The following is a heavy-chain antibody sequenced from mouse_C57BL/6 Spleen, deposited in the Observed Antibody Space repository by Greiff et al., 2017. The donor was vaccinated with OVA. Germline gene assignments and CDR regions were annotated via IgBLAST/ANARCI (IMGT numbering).Heavy chain of an antibody. CDR1: GYSITSGYY. Sequence: EVKLQESGPGLVKPSQSLSLTCSVTGYSITSGYYWNWIRQFPGNKLEWMGYISYDGSNNYNPSLKNRISITRDTSKNQFFLKLNSVTTEDTATYYCAREGGHYGKGVDYWGQGTSVTVSS. CDR3: AREGGHYGKGVDY. J-gene: IGHJ4*01. CDR2: ISYDGSN. V-gene: IGHV3-6*01. D-gene: IGHD2-1*01.